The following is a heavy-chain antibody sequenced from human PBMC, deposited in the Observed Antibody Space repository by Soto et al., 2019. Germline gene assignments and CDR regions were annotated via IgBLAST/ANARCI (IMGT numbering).Heavy chain of an antibody. CDR2: INHSGST. CDR3: ARGRGTTVVTTGTTGGFDL. CDR1: GGSFSGYY. J-gene: IGHJ2*01. V-gene: IGHV4-34*01. D-gene: IGHD4-17*01. Sequence: QVQLQQWGAGLLKPSETLYLTCAVYGGSFSGYYWSWIRQPPGQGLEWIGEINHSGSTNYNPSLKSRVTISVDTSKEQFSLKLSSVTAADTAVYYCARGRGTTVVTTGTTGGFDLWGRGTLVTVSS.